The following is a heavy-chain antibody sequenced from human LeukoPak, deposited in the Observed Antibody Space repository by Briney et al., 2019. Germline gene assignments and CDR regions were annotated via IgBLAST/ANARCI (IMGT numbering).Heavy chain of an antibody. CDR3: ATAPFYSSSWYYFDY. CDR2: IIPIFGTA. D-gene: IGHD6-13*01. J-gene: IGHJ4*02. Sequence: SVKVSCKASGGTFSSYAISWVRQAPGQGLEWMGGIIPIFGTANYAQKFQGRVTITADESTSTAYMELSSLRSEDTAVYYCATAPFYSSSWYYFDYWGQGTLVTVSS. V-gene: IGHV1-69*13. CDR1: GGTFSSYA.